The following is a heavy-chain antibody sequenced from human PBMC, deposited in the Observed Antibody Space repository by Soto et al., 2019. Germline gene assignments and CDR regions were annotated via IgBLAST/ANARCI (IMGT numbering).Heavy chain of an antibody. CDR2: IGYDGSNK. J-gene: IGHJ6*02. Sequence: PGGSLRLSCAASGFTFSIYPMHWVRQAPGKGLEWVAAIGYDGSNKEYADSVKGRFTISRDNPKNTLDLQMNSLRPEDTAVYYCVSAGASHDFWGGPVDFWGQGTTVTVSS. CDR1: GFTFSIYP. D-gene: IGHD3-3*01. V-gene: IGHV3-30-3*01. CDR3: VSAGASHDFWGGPVDF.